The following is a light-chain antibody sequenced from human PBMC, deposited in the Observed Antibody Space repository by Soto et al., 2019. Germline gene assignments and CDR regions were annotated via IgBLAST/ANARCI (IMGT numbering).Light chain of an antibody. V-gene: IGKV1-5*01. J-gene: IGKJ1*01. CDR1: QSISNW. CDR3: RHYYNWPRT. Sequence: DIQMTQSPSTLPASVGDRVTITCRASQSISNWLAWYQQKPGTAPKVLIYDASNLESGVPSRFSGFRSGTEFTLTISSLQSEDFAVYYCRHYYNWPRTFGQGTKVDIK. CDR2: DAS.